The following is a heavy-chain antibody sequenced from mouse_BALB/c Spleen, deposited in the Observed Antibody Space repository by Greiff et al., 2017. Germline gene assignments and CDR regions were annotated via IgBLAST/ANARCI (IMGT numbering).Heavy chain of an antibody. CDR2: IWSGGST. D-gene: IGHD2-2*01. V-gene: IGHV2-2*02. J-gene: IGHJ1*01. Sequence: VQLVESGPGLVQPSQSLSITCTVSGFSLTSYGVHWVRQSPGKGLEWLGVIWSGGSTDYNAAFISRLSISKDNSKSQVFFKMNSLQANDTAIYYCARNQGLRHWYFDVWGAGTTVTVSS. CDR3: ARNQGLRHWYFDV. CDR1: GFSLTSYG.